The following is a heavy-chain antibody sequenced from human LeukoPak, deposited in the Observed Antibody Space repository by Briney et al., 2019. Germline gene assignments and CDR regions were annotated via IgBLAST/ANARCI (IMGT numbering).Heavy chain of an antibody. V-gene: IGHV1-18*01. CDR2: ISAYNGNT. CDR3: ARDGYYDILTGHRENWFDP. CDR1: GYTFTSYG. J-gene: IGHJ5*02. D-gene: IGHD3-9*01. Sequence: ASVKVSCKASGYTFTSYGISWVRQAPGQGLEWMGWISAYNGNTNYAQKFQGRVTMTTDTSTSTAYMELRSLRSDDTAVYYCARDGYYDILTGHRENWFDPWGQGTLVTVPS.